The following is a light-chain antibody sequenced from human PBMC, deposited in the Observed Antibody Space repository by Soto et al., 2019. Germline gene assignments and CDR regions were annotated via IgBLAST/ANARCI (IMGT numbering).Light chain of an antibody. CDR1: QSVSSSY. V-gene: IGKV3-20*01. Sequence: EIVLTQSPGTLSLSPGERATLSCRASQSVSSSYLAWYQQKPGQAPRLLIYGPSSRATGIPDRFSGSVAGRDFTLNISRLEPEDFAVYYCQQYGSSPPTWTFGQGTKVEIK. CDR2: GPS. CDR3: QQYGSSPPTWT. J-gene: IGKJ1*01.